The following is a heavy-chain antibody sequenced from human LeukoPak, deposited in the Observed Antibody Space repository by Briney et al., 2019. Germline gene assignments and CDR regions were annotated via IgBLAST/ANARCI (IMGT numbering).Heavy chain of an antibody. Sequence: GGSLRLSCAASGFTFSSYWMSWVRQAPGKGLEWVANIKQDGSEKYYVDSVKGRFTISRDNAKNSLYLQMNSLRAEDTAVYYCARAFSSGWLDAFDIWGQGTTVTVSS. CDR3: ARAFSSGWLDAFDI. CDR2: IKQDGSEK. J-gene: IGHJ3*02. CDR1: GFTFSSYW. V-gene: IGHV3-7*01. D-gene: IGHD6-19*01.